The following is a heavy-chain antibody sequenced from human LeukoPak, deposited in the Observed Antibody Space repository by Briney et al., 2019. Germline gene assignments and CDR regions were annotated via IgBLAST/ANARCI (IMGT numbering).Heavy chain of an antibody. CDR2: IGVSGGT. CDR1: GFTFSSYE. CDR3: VREAYGSGTLAYDY. J-gene: IGHJ4*01. V-gene: IGHV3-13*01. Sequence: RGSLRLSCAASGFTFSSYEMHWVRQVAGRGLEWVAAIGVSGGTYYSNSAKGRFTISRENAKNSFYVQMNGLRAGDTAVYYCVREAYGSGTLAYDYWGHGSLVTVSS. D-gene: IGHD3-10*01.